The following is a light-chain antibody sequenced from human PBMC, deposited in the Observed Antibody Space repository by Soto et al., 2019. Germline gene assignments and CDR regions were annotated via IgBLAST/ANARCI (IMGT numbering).Light chain of an antibody. CDR1: QDISNY. V-gene: IGKV1-33*01. CDR3: QQYDVLPLS. Sequence: DIQMTQSPSSLSASVGDRVTITCQASQDISNYLNWYQQKPGKAPRLLIYDASNLETGVPSRFSGSRSGTHFTFTINSLQTEDLATYSCQQYDVLPLSFGPGTKVDI. J-gene: IGKJ3*01. CDR2: DAS.